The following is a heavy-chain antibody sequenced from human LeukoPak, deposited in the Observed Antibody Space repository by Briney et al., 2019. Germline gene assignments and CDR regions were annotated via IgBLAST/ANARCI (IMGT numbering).Heavy chain of an antibody. D-gene: IGHD6-13*01. CDR1: GFTFNNYI. CDR3: VRAGYSSSWTPRYFDY. V-gene: IGHV3-21*01. J-gene: IGHJ4*02. Sequence: GGSLRLSCAASGFTFNNYIMNWVRQAPGKGLEWVSSISSSSDYIYYADSVKGRFTISRDNARNSLYLQMNSLRAEDTAVYYCVRAGYSSSWTPRYFDYWGQGTLVTVPS. CDR2: ISSSSDYI.